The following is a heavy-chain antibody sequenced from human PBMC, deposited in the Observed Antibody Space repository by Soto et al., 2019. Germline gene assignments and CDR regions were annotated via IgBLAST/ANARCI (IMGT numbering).Heavy chain of an antibody. D-gene: IGHD2-21*02. Sequence: QVQLVQSGAAVKKPGASVKVSCMASGYTFTSPDINWVRQAAGQGLEWMGWMNPDSGDASFAQTFQGSVTMTMTTSVTTAYMEMDSLRSEDTAVYYCTRGTELEYWVTAYACDIWGPGTVGSV. V-gene: IGHV1-8*01. CDR3: TRGTELEYWVTAYACDI. CDR1: GYTFTSPD. CDR2: MNPDSGDA. J-gene: IGHJ3*02.